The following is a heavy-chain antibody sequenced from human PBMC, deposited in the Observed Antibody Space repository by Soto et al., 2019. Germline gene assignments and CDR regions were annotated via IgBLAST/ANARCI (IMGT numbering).Heavy chain of an antibody. D-gene: IGHD3-22*01. CDR1: GFTFSSYA. J-gene: IGHJ4*02. V-gene: IGHV3-23*01. Sequence: GWSLRLSCAASGFTFSSYAMSWVRQAPGKGLEWVSAISGSGGSTYYADSVKGRFAISRDNSESTLYLQMNRLRAGDTALYYCAKMETNYDSRGLDYWGQGTLVTVSS. CDR3: AKMETNYDSRGLDY. CDR2: ISGSGGST.